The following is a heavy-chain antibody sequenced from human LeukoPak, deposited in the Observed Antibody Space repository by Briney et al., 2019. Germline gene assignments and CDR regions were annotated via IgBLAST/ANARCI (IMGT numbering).Heavy chain of an antibody. D-gene: IGHD1-26*01. Sequence: ASVKVSCKASGYTFTSYYMHWLGQPPGQGLEWMGIINPSGGSTSYAQKFQGRVTMTRDMSTSTVYMELSSLRSEDTAVYYCARERGGGSYSLDYWGQGTLVTVSS. J-gene: IGHJ4*02. CDR3: ARERGGGSYSLDY. V-gene: IGHV1-46*01. CDR1: GYTFTSYY. CDR2: INPSGGST.